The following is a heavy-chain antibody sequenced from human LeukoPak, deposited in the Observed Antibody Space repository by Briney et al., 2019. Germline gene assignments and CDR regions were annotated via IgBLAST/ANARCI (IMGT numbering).Heavy chain of an antibody. CDR3: AKGGDYGDYDWYFDL. V-gene: IGHV3-23*01. CDR1: GFTFSSYA. CDR2: ISGSGGSK. J-gene: IGHJ2*01. Sequence: GGSRRLSCAASGFTFSSYAMSWVRQAPGKGLEWVSAISGSGGSKYYADSVKGRFTISRDNSKNTLYLQMNSLRAEDTAVYYCAKGGDYGDYDWYFDLWGRGTLVTVSS. D-gene: IGHD4-17*01.